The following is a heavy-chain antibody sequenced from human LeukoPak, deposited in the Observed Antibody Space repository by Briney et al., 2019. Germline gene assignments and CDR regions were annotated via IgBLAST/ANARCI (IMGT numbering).Heavy chain of an antibody. CDR1: GFTFSSYT. V-gene: IGHV3-64*02. J-gene: IGHJ6*03. Sequence: GGSLRLSCAASGFTFSSYTMPWVRQAPGKGLEYVSAIISNGGSTHYADSVKGRFTISRDNSKNTLFLQMGSLRAEDMAVYYCARVTMGATIANYYYYYMDVWGTGTTVTVSS. CDR3: ARVTMGATIANYYYYYMDV. D-gene: IGHD3-3*01. CDR2: IISNGGST.